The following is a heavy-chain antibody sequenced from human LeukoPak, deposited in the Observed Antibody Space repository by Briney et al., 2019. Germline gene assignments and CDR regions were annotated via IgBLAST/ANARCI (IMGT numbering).Heavy chain of an antibody. CDR1: GYTFTGYY. CDR2: INPNSGGT. V-gene: IGHV1-2*04. Sequence: GASVKVSCKASGYTFTGYYMHWVRQAPGQGLEWMGWINPNSGGTNYAQKFQGWVTMTRDTSISTAYMELSRLRSDDTAVYYCARDEANYGSGFGAFDIWGQGTMVTVSS. D-gene: IGHD3-10*01. J-gene: IGHJ3*02. CDR3: ARDEANYGSGFGAFDI.